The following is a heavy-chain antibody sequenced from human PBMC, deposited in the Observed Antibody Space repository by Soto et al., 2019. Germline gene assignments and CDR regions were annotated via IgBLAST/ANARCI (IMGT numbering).Heavy chain of an antibody. CDR2: ISAYNGNT. CDR1: GYTFTSYG. V-gene: IGHV1-18*01. D-gene: IGHD5-12*01. CDR3: ARGQGYSGYGPLFYYYYGMDV. J-gene: IGHJ6*02. Sequence: ASVKVSCKASGYTFTSYGISWVRQAPGQGLEWMGWISAYNGNTNYAQKLQGRVTMTTDTSTSTAYMELRSLRSDDTAVYYCARGQGYSGYGPLFYYYYGMDVWGQGTTVTVSS.